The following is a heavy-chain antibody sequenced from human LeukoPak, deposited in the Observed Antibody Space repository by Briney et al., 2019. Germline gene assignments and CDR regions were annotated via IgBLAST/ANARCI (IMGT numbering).Heavy chain of an antibody. J-gene: IGHJ4*02. V-gene: IGHV3-15*01. CDR2: IKSKTDGGTT. D-gene: IGHD6-6*01. CDR3: TTAPFRIASRDY. CDR1: GFTFSNYA. Sequence: GGSLRLSCAASGFTFSNYAMSWARQAPGKGLEWVGRIKSKTDGGTTDHAAPVKGRFTISRDDSKNTLYLQMNSLKTEDTAVYYCTTAPFRIASRDYWGPGTLVTVSS.